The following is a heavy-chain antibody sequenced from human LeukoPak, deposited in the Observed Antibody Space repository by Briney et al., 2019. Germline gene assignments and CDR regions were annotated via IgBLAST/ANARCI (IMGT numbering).Heavy chain of an antibody. CDR3: GYTNNFYH. V-gene: IGHV3-7*01. Sequence: PGESLRLSCVASRLTFSGQWLNWVRQAPGQGLEWVANIKHDGREKYYVDSVKGRFTISRDDGQNSLSLHMNSVRAEDTAIYYCGYTNNFYHWGQGALVVVSA. CDR2: IKHDGREK. CDR1: RLTFSGQW. D-gene: IGHD3-16*02. J-gene: IGHJ4*02.